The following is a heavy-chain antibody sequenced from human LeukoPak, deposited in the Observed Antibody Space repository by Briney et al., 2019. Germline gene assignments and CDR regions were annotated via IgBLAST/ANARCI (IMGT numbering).Heavy chain of an antibody. CDR1: GGSISSGGYY. J-gene: IGHJ4*02. CDR2: IYYSGST. D-gene: IGHD4-23*01. Sequence: NPSETLSLTCTVSGGSISSGGYYWSWIRQHPGKGLEWIGYIYYSGSTYYNPSLKSRVTISVDTSKNQFSLKLSSVTAADTAVYYCARSYGGNSLSFDYRGQGTLVTVSS. V-gene: IGHV4-31*03. CDR3: ARSYGGNSLSFDY.